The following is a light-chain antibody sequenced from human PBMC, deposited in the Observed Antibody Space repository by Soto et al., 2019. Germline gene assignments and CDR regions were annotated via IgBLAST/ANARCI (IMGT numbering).Light chain of an antibody. CDR1: QSISSY. CDR3: QQSYSTAAWT. Sequence: DIQMTQSPSSLSSSDGDRVTVTCVVSQSISSYLNWYQQKPGKAPKLLIYAASSLQSGVPSRFSGSGSGTDFTLTISSLQPEDFATYYCQQSYSTAAWTFGQGTKVAIK. J-gene: IGKJ1*01. CDR2: AAS. V-gene: IGKV1-39*01.